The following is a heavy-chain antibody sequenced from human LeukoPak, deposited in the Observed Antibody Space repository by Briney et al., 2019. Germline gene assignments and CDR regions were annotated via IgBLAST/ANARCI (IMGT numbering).Heavy chain of an antibody. CDR2: ISPRGGST. CDR3: AGGYSNYDFFDS. CDR1: GFTFTNFA. J-gene: IGHJ4*02. Sequence: PGGSLRLSCTPSGFTFTNFAMTWVRQAPGKGLEWVSSISPRGGSTFYADSVKGRFTISRDNSKNTLSLQMSSLGAEDTAAYYCAGGYSNYDFFDSWGQGTLVTVSA. V-gene: IGHV3-23*01. D-gene: IGHD5-12*01.